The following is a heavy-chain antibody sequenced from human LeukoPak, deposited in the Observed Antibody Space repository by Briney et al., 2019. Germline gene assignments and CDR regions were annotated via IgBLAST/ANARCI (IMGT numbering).Heavy chain of an antibody. Sequence: SVKVSCKASGGTFKNYVITWARQAPGQGLEWMGNIMPIFGTINYAQTFQGRLTISADESTSTAYMELSSLTSDDTAFYYCAIEGGLGMDSLLYRWFDPWGQGTLVTVSS. V-gene: IGHV1-69*13. CDR2: IMPIFGTI. CDR1: GGTFKNYV. D-gene: IGHD2-2*02. J-gene: IGHJ5*02. CDR3: AIEGGLGMDSLLYRWFDP.